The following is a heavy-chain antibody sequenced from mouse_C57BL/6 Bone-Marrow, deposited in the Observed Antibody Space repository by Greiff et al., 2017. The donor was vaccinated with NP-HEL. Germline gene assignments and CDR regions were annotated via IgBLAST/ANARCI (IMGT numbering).Heavy chain of an antibody. CDR1: GYTFTSYW. J-gene: IGHJ4*01. D-gene: IGHD3-2*02. CDR2: IDPSDSYT. V-gene: IGHV1-69*01. Sequence: VQLKEPGAELVMPGASVKLSCKASGYTFTSYWMHWVKQRPGQGLEWIGEIDPSDSYTNYNQKFKGKSTLTVDKSSSTAYMQLSSLTSEDSAVYYCAREAKATPYAMDYWGQGTSVTVSS. CDR3: AREAKATPYAMDY.